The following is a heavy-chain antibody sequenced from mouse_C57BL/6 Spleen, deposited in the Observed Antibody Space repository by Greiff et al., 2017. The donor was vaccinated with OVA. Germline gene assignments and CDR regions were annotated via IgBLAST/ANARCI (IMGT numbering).Heavy chain of an antibody. CDR3: ARSELGEDY. CDR1: GYAFSSSW. CDR2: IYPGDGDT. Sequence: QVQLQQSGPELVKPGASVKISCKASGYAFSSSWMNWVKQRPGKGLEWIGRIYPGDGDTNYNGKFKGKATLTADKSSSTAYMQLSSLTSEDSAVYFCARSELGEDYWGQGTTLTVSS. J-gene: IGHJ2*01. D-gene: IGHD4-1*01. V-gene: IGHV1-82*01.